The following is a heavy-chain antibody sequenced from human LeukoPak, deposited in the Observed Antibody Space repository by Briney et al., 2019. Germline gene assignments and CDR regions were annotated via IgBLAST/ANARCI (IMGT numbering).Heavy chain of an antibody. CDR2: ISSSGGTT. J-gene: IGHJ5*02. V-gene: IGHV3-23*01. Sequence: PGGSLRLSCAASGFTFTNYAMNWVRQAPGKGLEWLSAISSSGGTTCYADSVKGRFTISRDNSRNTLYLQMNSLRVADTAVYYCGSGPVGTTIPWGQGTLVTVSS. CDR1: GFTFTNYA. CDR3: GSGPVGTTIP. D-gene: IGHD1-1*01.